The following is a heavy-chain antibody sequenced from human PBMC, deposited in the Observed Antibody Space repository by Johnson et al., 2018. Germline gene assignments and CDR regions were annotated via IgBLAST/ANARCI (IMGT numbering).Heavy chain of an antibody. Sequence: VQLVQSGGGLGQPGESLRLSCAASGFTFHDSAMHWVRQRPGKGMEWVSGISWDSGNIAYADSVKGRFTISRDNFKNTLYLQMQSRRDEYTAVYYCARPYYDFWSGNSHYYNYYGMDVWGQGTTVTVSS. J-gene: IGHJ6*02. CDR2: ISWDSGNI. CDR3: ARPYYDFWSGNSHYYNYYGMDV. D-gene: IGHD3-3*01. V-gene: IGHV3-9*01. CDR1: GFTFHDSA.